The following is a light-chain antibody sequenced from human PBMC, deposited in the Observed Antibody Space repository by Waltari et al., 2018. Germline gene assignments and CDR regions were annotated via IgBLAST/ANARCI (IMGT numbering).Light chain of an antibody. CDR2: QAS. J-gene: IGKJ1*01. CDR3: QQYISYSRK. CDR1: QIIKTW. V-gene: IGKV1-5*03. Sequence: DIQMTQSPSTLSASVGDRVTITCRSSQIIKTWLAWYQQKPGKAPKVLIYQASTLETGVPSRFSGSGSGTEFTLTISSLQPDDFATYYCQQYISYSRKFGQGTKVEIK.